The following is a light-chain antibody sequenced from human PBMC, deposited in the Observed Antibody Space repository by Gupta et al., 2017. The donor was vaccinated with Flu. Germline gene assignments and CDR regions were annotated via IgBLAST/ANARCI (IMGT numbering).Light chain of an antibody. V-gene: IGKV1-39*01. CDR1: QTIRSY. Sequence: DIQMTQSPPSLSAFVGDRVTITCRASQTIRSYLNWYQQKPGKAPELLIHGVSSLESGVPSRFSGAGSETDFTLTISSLQPEDSATYYCQQSYSTRGGVFGQGTKVEIK. J-gene: IGKJ1*01. CDR2: GVS. CDR3: QQSYSTRGGV.